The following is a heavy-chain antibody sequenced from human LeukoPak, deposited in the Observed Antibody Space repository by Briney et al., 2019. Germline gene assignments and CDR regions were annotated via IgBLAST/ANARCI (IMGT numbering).Heavy chain of an antibody. Sequence: SGGSLRLSCAASGFTFSDYYMSWIRQAPGKGLEWVSGISGSATRTDYYADSVKGRFTVSRDNSKNTLYLQMKSLRAEDTAVYYCAKGYSNNWYFFDYWGQGTLVTVSS. D-gene: IGHD1-20*01. CDR2: ISGSATRT. J-gene: IGHJ4*02. CDR3: AKGYSNNWYFFDY. V-gene: IGHV3-23*01. CDR1: GFTFSDYY.